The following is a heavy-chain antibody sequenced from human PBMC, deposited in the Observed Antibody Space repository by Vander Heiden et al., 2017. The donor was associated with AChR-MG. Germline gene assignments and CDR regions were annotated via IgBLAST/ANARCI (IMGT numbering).Heavy chain of an antibody. Sequence: QVQLVQSGAEVKKPGASVKVSCKASGYTFTGYYMPWVRQAPGQGLEWMGWINPNSGGTNYAQKFQGRVTMTRDTSISTAYMELSRLRSDDTAVYYCARGTQLRFLEWLLSPWGQGTLVTVSS. CDR1: GYTFTGYY. D-gene: IGHD3-3*01. CDR3: ARGTQLRFLEWLLSP. V-gene: IGHV1-2*02. CDR2: INPNSGGT. J-gene: IGHJ5*02.